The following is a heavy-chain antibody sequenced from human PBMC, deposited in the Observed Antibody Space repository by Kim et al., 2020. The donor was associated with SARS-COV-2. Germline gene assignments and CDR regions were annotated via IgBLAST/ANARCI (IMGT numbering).Heavy chain of an antibody. Sequence: QGRVTITRDTSASTAYMELSSLRSEDTAVYYCARFVVVVAATPWVGYFDYWGQGTLVTVSS. J-gene: IGHJ4*02. D-gene: IGHD2-15*01. V-gene: IGHV1-3*01. CDR3: ARFVVVVAATPWVGYFDY.